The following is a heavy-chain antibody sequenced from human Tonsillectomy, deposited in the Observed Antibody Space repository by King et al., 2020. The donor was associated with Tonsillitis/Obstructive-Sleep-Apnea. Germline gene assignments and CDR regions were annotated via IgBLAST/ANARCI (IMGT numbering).Heavy chain of an antibody. CDR2: IYPGDSDT. CDR1: GYSFTSYW. CDR3: ERHAPVVPAATYYYMDV. Sequence: QLVQSGAEVKKPGESLKISCKGSGYSFTSYWIGWVRQMPGKGLEWMGIIYPGDSDTRYSPSFQGQVTISADKSISTAYLQWSSLKASDTAMYYCERHAPVVPAATYYYMDVWGKGTTVTVSS. D-gene: IGHD2-2*01. V-gene: IGHV5-51*01. J-gene: IGHJ6*03.